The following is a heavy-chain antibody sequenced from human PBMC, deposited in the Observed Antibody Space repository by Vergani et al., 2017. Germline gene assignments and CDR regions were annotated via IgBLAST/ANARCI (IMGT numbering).Heavy chain of an antibody. J-gene: IGHJ4*02. CDR2: IYYTGRT. CDR3: ARGWVSGWYGELGY. Sequence: QVQLQESGPGLVKPLETLSLTCTVSGGSISSYYWTWIRQPPGKGLEWIGNIYYTGRTNYNPSLQSRVTMSVDTSNNQFSLRLSSVTAADTAVYYCARGWVSGWYGELGYWGQGTLVTVSS. CDR1: GGSISSYY. V-gene: IGHV4-59*01. D-gene: IGHD6-19*01.